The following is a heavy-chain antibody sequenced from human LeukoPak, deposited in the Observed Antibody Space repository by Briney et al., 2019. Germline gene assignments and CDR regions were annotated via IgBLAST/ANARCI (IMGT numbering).Heavy chain of an antibody. CDR3: ARDSYDSSGYDLDY. CDR2: ISAYNGNT. J-gene: IGHJ4*02. D-gene: IGHD3-22*01. Sequence: ASVTVSCKASGYTFTSYGISWVRQAPGQGLEWMGWISAYNGNTNYAQKLQGRVTMTTDTSTSTAYMELRSLRSDDTAVYYCARDSYDSSGYDLDYWGQGTLVIVSS. CDR1: GYTFTSYG. V-gene: IGHV1-18*01.